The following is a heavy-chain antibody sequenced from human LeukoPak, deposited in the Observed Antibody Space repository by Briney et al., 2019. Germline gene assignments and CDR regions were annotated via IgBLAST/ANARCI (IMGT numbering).Heavy chain of an antibody. Sequence: SETLSLTCAVYGASFSGYYWSWVRQPPGKGLEWIGEINHSGSTNYNPCLTSRGTISVDTTKNQFSLKLSSVPAADTAVFYCARHYYYGSGSYHWFDPWGQGTLVTVSS. CDR3: ARHYYYGSGSYHWFDP. J-gene: IGHJ5*02. D-gene: IGHD3-10*01. CDR1: GASFSGYY. CDR2: INHSGST. V-gene: IGHV4-34*01.